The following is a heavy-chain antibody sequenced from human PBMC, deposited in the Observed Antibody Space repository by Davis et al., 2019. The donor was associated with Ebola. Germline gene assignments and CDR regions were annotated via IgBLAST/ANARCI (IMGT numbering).Heavy chain of an antibody. CDR1: GGSISSSSYY. D-gene: IGHD3-3*01. J-gene: IGHJ4*02. CDR3: ARDRRTIFGAAYYFDY. Sequence: SETLSLTCTVSGGSISSSSYYWGWIRQPPGKGLEWIGSIYYSGSTYYNPSLKSRVTISVDTSKNQFSLKLSSVTAADTAVYYCARDRRTIFGAAYYFDYWGQGTLVTVSS. V-gene: IGHV4-39*07. CDR2: IYYSGST.